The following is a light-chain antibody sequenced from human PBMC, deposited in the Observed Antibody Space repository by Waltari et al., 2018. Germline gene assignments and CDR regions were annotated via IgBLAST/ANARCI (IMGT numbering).Light chain of an antibody. CDR3: QQTYSTPFT. CDR1: QSISSY. J-gene: IGKJ3*01. Sequence: DIQMTQSPSSLSASVGDRVTLTCRASQSISSYLKWYQQKPWKVPKLLIYASSTLQSGDTARFSSSGSGTDFTLTISSPQPEDFATYYCQQTYSTPFTFGPGTKVDIK. V-gene: IGKV1-39*01. CDR2: ASS.